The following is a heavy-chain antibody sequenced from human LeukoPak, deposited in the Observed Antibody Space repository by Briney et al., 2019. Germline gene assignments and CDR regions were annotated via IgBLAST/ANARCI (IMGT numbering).Heavy chain of an antibody. CDR1: AYTITSYG. Sequence: ASVQGSCKASAYTITSYGISWVGQAPGQGREWMGWISAYNGNTKYAEKLHGRVTMTTDTSTSTDYMELRSLRSDDTAVYYCARCIAARRYFKGDLDYWGQGTLVTVSS. CDR2: ISAYNGNT. CDR3: ARCIAARRYFKGDLDY. J-gene: IGHJ4*02. V-gene: IGHV1-18*01. D-gene: IGHD6-6*01.